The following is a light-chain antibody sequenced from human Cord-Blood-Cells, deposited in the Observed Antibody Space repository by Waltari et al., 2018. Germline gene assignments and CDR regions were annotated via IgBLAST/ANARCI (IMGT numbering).Light chain of an antibody. V-gene: IGKV1-33*01. CDR2: DAS. J-gene: IGKJ3*01. CDR1: QDISNY. Sequence: DIQIIQSLSSLSAFGGDSVTITCQASQDISNYLHWYQQKAGKAPKLLIYDASNLEKGVPSRFSGSGAATDFTFAISNLQPKDIATYYCQQYDNLQFSFGPGTKVDIK. CDR3: QQYDNLQFS.